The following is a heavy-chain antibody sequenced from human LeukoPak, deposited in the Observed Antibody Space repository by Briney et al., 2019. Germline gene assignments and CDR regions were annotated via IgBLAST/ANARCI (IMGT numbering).Heavy chain of an antibody. D-gene: IGHD2-15*01. CDR2: INSDGSST. CDR1: GFTFSSYW. Sequence: GGSLRLSCAASGFTFSSYWMHWVRQAPGKGLVWVSRINSDGSSTSYADSVKGRFTISRDNAKNTLYLQMNSLRAEDTAVYYCARPLYCSGGSCYVYFQHWGQAPWSPSPQ. J-gene: IGHJ1*01. CDR3: ARPLYCSGGSCYVYFQH. V-gene: IGHV3-74*01.